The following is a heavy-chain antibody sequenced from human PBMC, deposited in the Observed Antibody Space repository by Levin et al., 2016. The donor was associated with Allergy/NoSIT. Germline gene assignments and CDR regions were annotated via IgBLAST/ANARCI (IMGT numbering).Heavy chain of an antibody. CDR3: ASWMARLHYFYYMDV. CDR1: GFTFKSYW. CDR2: INSDGSST. V-gene: IGHV3-74*01. D-gene: IGHD4-11*01. Sequence: GGSLRLSCAASGFTFKSYWLHWVRQAPGKGLVWVSRINSDGSSTDYADSVRGRFTISRDNARDTLHLQMNSLRAEDTAVYYCASWMARLHYFYYMDVWGKGTTVTVSS. J-gene: IGHJ6*03.